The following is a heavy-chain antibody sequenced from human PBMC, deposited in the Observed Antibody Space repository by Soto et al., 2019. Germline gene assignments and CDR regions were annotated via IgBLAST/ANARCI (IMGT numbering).Heavy chain of an antibody. CDR3: ARAQLAVAGTYYYYGMDV. V-gene: IGHV1-46*01. Sequence: ASVKVSCKAPGYTFTSYYMHWVRQAPGQGLEWMGIINPSGGSTSYAQKFQGRVTMTRDTSTSTVYMELSSLRSEDTAVYYCARAQLAVAGTYYYYGMDVWGQGTTVTVSS. J-gene: IGHJ6*02. CDR1: GYTFTSYY. D-gene: IGHD6-19*01. CDR2: INPSGGST.